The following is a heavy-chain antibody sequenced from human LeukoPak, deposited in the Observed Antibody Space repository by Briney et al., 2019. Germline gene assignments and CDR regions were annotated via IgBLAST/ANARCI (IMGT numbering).Heavy chain of an antibody. CDR2: IYYSGST. CDR1: GGSISSSSYY. V-gene: IGHV4-39*07. CDR3: ATPSDTGDAFDI. D-gene: IGHD5-18*01. Sequence: SETLSLTCTVSGGSISSSSYYWGWIRQPPGKGLEWIGSIYYSGSTHYNPSLKSRVTISVDTSKNQFSLKLSSVTAADTAVYYCATPSDTGDAFDIWGQGTMVTVSS. J-gene: IGHJ3*02.